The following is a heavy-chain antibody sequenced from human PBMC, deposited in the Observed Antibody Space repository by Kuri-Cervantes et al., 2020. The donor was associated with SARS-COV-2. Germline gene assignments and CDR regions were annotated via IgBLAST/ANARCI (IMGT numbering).Heavy chain of an antibody. CDR2: IYSGGSST. D-gene: IGHD2-21*02. CDR1: GFAFSSYS. CDR3: AKESAYCGGDCLGGY. J-gene: IGHJ4*02. V-gene: IGHV3-23*03. Sequence: SCAASGFAFSSYSMNWVRQAPGKGLEWVSVIYSGGSSTYYADSVKGRFTISRDNSKDTLYLQMNSLRAEDTAVYYCAKESAYCGGDCLGGYWGQGTLVTVSS.